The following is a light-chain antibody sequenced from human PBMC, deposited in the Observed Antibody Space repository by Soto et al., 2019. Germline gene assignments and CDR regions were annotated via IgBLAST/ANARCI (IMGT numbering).Light chain of an antibody. V-gene: IGLV2-14*01. CDR2: EVS. CDR3: SSYTSSTTSV. Sequence: QSALTQPASVSGSPGQSITISCTGTSSDIGGYKYVSWYQQHPGKAPKVIIYEVSIRPSGISNRFSGSKSGNTASLTISGLQAEDEADYYCSSYTSSTTSVFGGGTQLTVL. J-gene: IGLJ3*02. CDR1: SSDIGGYKY.